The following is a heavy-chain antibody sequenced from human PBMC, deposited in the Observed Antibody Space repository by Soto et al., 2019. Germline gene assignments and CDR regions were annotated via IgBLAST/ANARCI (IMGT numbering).Heavy chain of an antibody. CDR2: ISYDGSNK. CDR3: AKSVRQLLSYYYYYMAV. CDR1: GFTFSSYG. J-gene: IGHJ6*03. Sequence: QVQLVESGGGVVQPGRSLRLSCAASGFTFSSYGMHWVRQAPGKGLEWVAVISYDGSNKYYADSVKGRFTISRDNSKNKLYLQMNRLRAQDKAVYYCAKSVRQLLSYYYYYMAVWGKGTTVTVSS. V-gene: IGHV3-30*18. D-gene: IGHD2-2*01.